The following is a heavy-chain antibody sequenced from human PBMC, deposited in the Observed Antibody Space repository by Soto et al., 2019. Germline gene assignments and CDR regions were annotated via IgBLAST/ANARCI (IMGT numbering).Heavy chain of an antibody. Sequence: GGSLRLSCAASGFTLSTYAMSWVRQAPGKGLEWVSGITGSGGSTYYADSVKGRFTISRDNSNSTVSLHMNSLKADDMAVYYCVEHHGNTAGAFDFWGQGTMVTVSS. V-gene: IGHV3-23*01. J-gene: IGHJ3*01. CDR2: ITGSGGST. CDR1: GFTLSTYA. CDR3: VEHHGNTAGAFDF. D-gene: IGHD6-19*01.